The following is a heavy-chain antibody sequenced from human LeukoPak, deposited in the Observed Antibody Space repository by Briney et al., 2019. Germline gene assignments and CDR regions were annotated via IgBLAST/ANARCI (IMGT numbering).Heavy chain of an antibody. CDR3: ARALCTGWSQKE. CDR2: IYYSGTT. J-gene: IGHJ4*02. Sequence: PSQTLSLTCTVSGGSISSGDFYWSWIRQHPGKGLEWIGYIYYSGTTYYSPSLKSRVTISLDTTKNQFSLKLSSVTAADTAVYYCARALCTGWSQKEWGRGTLVTVSS. V-gene: IGHV4-31*03. CDR1: GGSISSGDFY. D-gene: IGHD6-19*01.